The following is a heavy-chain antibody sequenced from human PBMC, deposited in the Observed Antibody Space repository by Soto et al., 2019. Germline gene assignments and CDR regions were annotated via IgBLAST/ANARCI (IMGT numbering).Heavy chain of an antibody. V-gene: IGHV1-2*04. Sequence: GASVKVSCKASGYTFTGYYMHWVRQAPGQGLEWMGWINPNSGGTNYAQKFQGWVTMTRDTSISTAYVELSRLRSDDTAVYYCARASCYDILTGYCNWFDPWGQGTLVTVS. D-gene: IGHD3-9*01. CDR3: ARASCYDILTGYCNWFDP. CDR2: INPNSGGT. CDR1: GYTFTGYY. J-gene: IGHJ5*02.